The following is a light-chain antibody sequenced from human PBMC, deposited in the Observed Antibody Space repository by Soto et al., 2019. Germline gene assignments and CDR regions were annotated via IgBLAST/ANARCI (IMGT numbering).Light chain of an antibody. CDR1: QSISSW. Sequence: DIQMTQSPSTLSASVGDRVTITCRASQSISSWLAWYQQKPGKAPKLLIYKASSLESGVPSRFSGSGSVTECTLTISSLQPDDFATYYCQQYNSYSLTFGQGTKVEIK. CDR3: QQYNSYSLT. CDR2: KAS. V-gene: IGKV1-5*03. J-gene: IGKJ1*01.